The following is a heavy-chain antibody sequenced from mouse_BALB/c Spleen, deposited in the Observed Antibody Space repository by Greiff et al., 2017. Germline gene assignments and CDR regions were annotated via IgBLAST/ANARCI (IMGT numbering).Heavy chain of an antibody. CDR1: GFTFSSYA. J-gene: IGHJ4*01. Sequence: EVQVVESGGGLVKPGGSLKLSCAASGFTFSSYAMSWVRQSPEKRLEWVAEISSGGSYTYYPDTVTGRFTISRDNAKNTLYLEMSSLRSEDTAMYYCARAGSSYGNYAMDYWGQGTSVTVSS. CDR2: ISSGGSYT. D-gene: IGHD1-1*01. V-gene: IGHV5-9-4*01. CDR3: ARAGSSYGNYAMDY.